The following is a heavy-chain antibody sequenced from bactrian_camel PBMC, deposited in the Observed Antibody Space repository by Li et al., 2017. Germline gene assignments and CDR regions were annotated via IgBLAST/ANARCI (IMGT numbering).Heavy chain of an antibody. V-gene: IGHV3S6*01. Sequence: HVQLVESGGGSVQAGGSLRLSCAASGFGFSDWYMNWIRQAPGKRLEWVSQISSGGMFTEYADSVKGRFTVSRDNRNGWMYLQMNRLQPADTATYYCVRAERVTTDIDEIAAMPRGRGTQVTVS. D-gene: IGHD3*01. J-gene: IGHJ4*01. CDR2: ISSGGMFT. CDR1: GFGFSDWY.